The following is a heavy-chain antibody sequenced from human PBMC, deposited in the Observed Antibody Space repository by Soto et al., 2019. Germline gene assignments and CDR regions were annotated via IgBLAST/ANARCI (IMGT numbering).Heavy chain of an antibody. CDR2: IYNSGNT. D-gene: IGHD5-12*01. Sequence: SETLSLTCNVSGGSVSSGSYFRSWIRQPPGKGLEWIGYIYNSGNTKYNPSLKSRVTISADTSKNQFSLKLSSVTAADTAVYYCAREGRVATFDYWGQGSLVTVSS. J-gene: IGHJ4*02. CDR1: GGSVSSGSYF. V-gene: IGHV4-61*01. CDR3: AREGRVATFDY.